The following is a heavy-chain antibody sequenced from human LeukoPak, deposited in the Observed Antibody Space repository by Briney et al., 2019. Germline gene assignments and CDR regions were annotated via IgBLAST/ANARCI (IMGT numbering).Heavy chain of an antibody. J-gene: IGHJ6*02. CDR2: INSDGSST. Sequence: GGSLRLSCAASGFTFSTSWLHCVRQAPGKGLVWVSRINSDGSSTTYADSVKGRFTISRDNPKNTLYLQMNSLRAEDTAVYYCVRDHYYSMDVWGQGTTVTVS. CDR3: VRDHYYSMDV. V-gene: IGHV3-74*03. CDR1: GFTFSTSW.